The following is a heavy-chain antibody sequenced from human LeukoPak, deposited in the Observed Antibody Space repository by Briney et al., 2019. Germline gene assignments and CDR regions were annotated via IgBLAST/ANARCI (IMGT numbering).Heavy chain of an antibody. J-gene: IGHJ4*02. V-gene: IGHV4-59*08. CDR2: IYYSGST. Sequence: SETLSLTCTVSGGSISSYYWSWIRQPPGKGLEWIGYIYYSGSTNYNPSLKSRVTISVDTSKNQFSLKLSSVTAADTAVYYCARAHAPAHFDYWGQGTLVTVSS. D-gene: IGHD2-8*01. CDR3: ARAHAPAHFDY. CDR1: GGSISSYY.